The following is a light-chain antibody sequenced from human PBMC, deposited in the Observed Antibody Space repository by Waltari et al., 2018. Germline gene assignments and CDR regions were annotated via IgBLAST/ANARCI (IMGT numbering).Light chain of an antibody. Sequence: QPVLTQSSSASASLGSSVKLTCTLTSRHNNYIIAWHQQQPGKAPRFLMKLEGSGRYNKGSGVPDRFSGSSSGAARYLTISNLQSEDEAYYFCAAWDDNLSGVAFGGGTKLTVL. CDR3: AAWDDNLSGVA. CDR2: LEGSGRY. V-gene: IGLV4-60*03. CDR1: SRHNNYI. J-gene: IGLJ2*01.